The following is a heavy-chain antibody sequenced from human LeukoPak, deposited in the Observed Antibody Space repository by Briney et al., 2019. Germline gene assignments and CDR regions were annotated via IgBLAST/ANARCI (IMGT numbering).Heavy chain of an antibody. D-gene: IGHD3-22*01. Sequence: PSETLSLTCTVSGASIRGSSYYWGWIRQPPGKGLEWIGSIYHSGSTYYNPSLKSRVTISVDTSKNQFSLKLSSVTAADTAVYYCARDAPYDSSDLGAFDIWGQGTMVTVSS. CDR2: IYHSGST. CDR1: GASIRGSSYY. J-gene: IGHJ3*02. CDR3: ARDAPYDSSDLGAFDI. V-gene: IGHV4-39*07.